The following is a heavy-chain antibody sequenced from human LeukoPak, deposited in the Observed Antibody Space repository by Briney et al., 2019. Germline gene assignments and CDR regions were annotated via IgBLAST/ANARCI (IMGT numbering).Heavy chain of an antibody. CDR2: ISSSGGSI. CDR3: APICSSGNCFQTRFDY. D-gene: IGHD2-15*01. V-gene: IGHV3-21*01. Sequence: GGSLRLSCAASGFTFSSYSMNWVRQAPGKGLEWVSSISSSGGSIYYADSVKGRFTVSRDNAKNSLYLQMNSLGAEDTAMYYCAPICSSGNCFQTRFDYWDQGTLVTVSS. CDR1: GFTFSSYS. J-gene: IGHJ4*02.